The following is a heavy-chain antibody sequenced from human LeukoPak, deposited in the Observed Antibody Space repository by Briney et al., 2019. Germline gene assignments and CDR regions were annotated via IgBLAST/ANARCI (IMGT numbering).Heavy chain of an antibody. CDR3: ARDRNYYDSSGYYD. Sequence: SETLSLTCTVSGGSITSGSYYWAWIRQSPGTGLEWIGSIFQTGTTYYNPSLKSRVTMSVDTSKKQFSLKLSSVTAADTAVYYCARDRNYYDSSGYYDWGQGTLVTVSS. J-gene: IGHJ4*02. D-gene: IGHD3-22*01. CDR2: IFQTGTT. CDR1: GGSITSGSYY. V-gene: IGHV4-39*07.